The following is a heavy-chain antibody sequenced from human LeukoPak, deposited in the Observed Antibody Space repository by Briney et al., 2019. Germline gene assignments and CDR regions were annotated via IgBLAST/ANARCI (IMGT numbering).Heavy chain of an antibody. CDR3: ARDVPDFWSGFDY. CDR1: GYPFTTYG. CDR2: ISGNDGDT. Sequence: GASVKVSCKASGYPFTTYGLSWVRQAPGQGLEWMGQISGNDGDTNYAQKCQGRVTMTTGTATSTAYMELTSLRSDDTAVYYCARDVPDFWSGFDYWGQGTLVTVSP. D-gene: IGHD3-3*01. J-gene: IGHJ4*02. V-gene: IGHV1-18*01.